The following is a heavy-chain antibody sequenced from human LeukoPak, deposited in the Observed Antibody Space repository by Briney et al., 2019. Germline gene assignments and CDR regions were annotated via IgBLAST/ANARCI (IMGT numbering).Heavy chain of an antibody. J-gene: IGHJ4*02. CDR1: GFTFSSYG. Sequence: GTLRLSCAASGFTFSSYGMNWVRQAPGKGLEWVSYISSSGSTIYYADSVKGRFTISRGNSKNTLYLQMHSLGAEDTAVYYCATLAFGDTDSWGQGTLVTVAS. CDR2: ISSSGSTI. V-gene: IGHV3-48*01. D-gene: IGHD3-10*01. CDR3: ATLAFGDTDS.